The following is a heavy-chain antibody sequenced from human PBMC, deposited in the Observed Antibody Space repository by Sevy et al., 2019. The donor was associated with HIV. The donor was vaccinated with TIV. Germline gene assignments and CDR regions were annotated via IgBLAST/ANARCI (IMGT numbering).Heavy chain of an antibody. D-gene: IGHD2-2*01. CDR1: GGSFSSSSFY. Sequence: SETLSLTCSVSGGSFSSSSFYWGWIRQPPGKGLECIGNIYYTGSTYYNPSLKGRVTISIDTSKNQFSLKLRSVTAADTAVYYCARGRVSCSSISCRTTVGYFDYWGQGTLVTVSS. CDR3: ARGRVSCSSISCRTTVGYFDY. V-gene: IGHV4-39*01. J-gene: IGHJ4*02. CDR2: IYYTGST.